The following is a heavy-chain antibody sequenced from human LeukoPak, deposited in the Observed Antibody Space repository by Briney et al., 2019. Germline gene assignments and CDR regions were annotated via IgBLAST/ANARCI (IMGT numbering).Heavy chain of an antibody. Sequence: GGSLRLSCAASGFTFSNAWMSWVRQAPGKGLEWVGCIKSKTDGGTTDYAAPVKGRFTISRDDSKNTLYLQMNSLKTEDTAVYYCTTDPLYDYVWGSYRYGFDYWGQGTLVTVSS. J-gene: IGHJ4*02. CDR3: TTDPLYDYVWGSYRYGFDY. CDR1: GFTFSNAW. CDR2: IKSKTDGGTT. D-gene: IGHD3-16*02. V-gene: IGHV3-15*01.